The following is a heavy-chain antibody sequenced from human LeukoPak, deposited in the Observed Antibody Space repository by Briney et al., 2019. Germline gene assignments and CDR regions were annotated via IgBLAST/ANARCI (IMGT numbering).Heavy chain of an antibody. Sequence: EASVKVSCKASGYTFTSYDINWVRQATGQGLEWMGWMNPNSGNTGYAQKFQGRVIITRNTSISTAYMELSSLRSEDTAVYYCARGRPRYYDSSGYSYWGQGTLVTVSS. CDR2: MNPNSGNT. V-gene: IGHV1-8*01. CDR3: ARGRPRYYDSSGYSY. D-gene: IGHD3-22*01. CDR1: GYTFTSYD. J-gene: IGHJ4*02.